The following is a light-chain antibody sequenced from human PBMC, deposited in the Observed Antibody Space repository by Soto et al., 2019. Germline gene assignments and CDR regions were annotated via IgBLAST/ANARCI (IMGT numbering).Light chain of an antibody. CDR3: CSYAGSSTLYV. Sequence: QSALTQPASVSGSPGQSITISCTGTSSDVGSYNLVSWYQQHPGKAPKLMIDEGSKRPSGVSNRFSGSKSGNTASLTSSGLQAEDEADYCCCSYAGSSTLYVFGTGTKLTVL. J-gene: IGLJ1*01. CDR1: SSDVGSYNL. V-gene: IGLV2-23*01. CDR2: EGS.